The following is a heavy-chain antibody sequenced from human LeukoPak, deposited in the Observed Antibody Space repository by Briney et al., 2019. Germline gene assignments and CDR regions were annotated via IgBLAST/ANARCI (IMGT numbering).Heavy chain of an antibody. CDR1: SGPIYSYY. V-gene: IGHV4-4*07. CDR3: ARLKFYDSTGYSPGHYMDV. J-gene: IGHJ6*03. Sequence: PSETLSLTCTVSSGPIYSYYWSWIRQPAGKGLECIGRLYPSVGTNYNPSLKSRVTMSVDTSKNQFALKLSAVTAADTAVYFCARLKFYDSTGYSPGHYMDVWGKGITVTVSS. D-gene: IGHD3-22*01. CDR2: LYPSVGT.